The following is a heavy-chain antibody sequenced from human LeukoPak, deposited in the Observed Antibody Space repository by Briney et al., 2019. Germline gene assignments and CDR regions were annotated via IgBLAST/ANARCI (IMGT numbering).Heavy chain of an antibody. CDR3: ARVGDHFHWFLDL. D-gene: IGHD2-21*01. Sequence: PGGSLRLSCAASGFIVSTNYMNWVRQAPGKGLEWVSILYSGSDTYYSDSVKGRFTISRDDSRNTLFLHMSSLKAEDTAIYFCARVGDHFHWFLDLWGRGTLVAVSS. CDR1: GFIVSTNY. V-gene: IGHV3-53*01. CDR2: LYSGSDT. J-gene: IGHJ2*01.